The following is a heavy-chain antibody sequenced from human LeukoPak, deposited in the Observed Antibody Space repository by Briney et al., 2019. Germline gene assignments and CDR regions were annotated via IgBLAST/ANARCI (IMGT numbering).Heavy chain of an antibody. Sequence: GGSLRLSCAASGFTFSSYSMNWVRQAPGKGLEWVSSISTNSRYIYYADSVKGRFTISRDNAESSLYLQMNSLRAEDTAVYYCARVSAAGNVYYYYAMDVWGQGTTVTVSS. CDR3: ARVSAAGNVYYYYAMDV. J-gene: IGHJ6*02. D-gene: IGHD6-13*01. CDR2: ISTNSRYI. CDR1: GFTFSSYS. V-gene: IGHV3-21*01.